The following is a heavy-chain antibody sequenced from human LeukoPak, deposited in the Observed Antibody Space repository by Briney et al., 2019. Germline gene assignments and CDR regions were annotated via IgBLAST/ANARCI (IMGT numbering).Heavy chain of an antibody. D-gene: IGHD5-18*01. CDR2: FDPEDGET. V-gene: IGHV1-24*01. CDR1: GYTLTELS. Sequence: ASVKVSCKVSGYTLTELSMHWVRQAPGKGLEWMGGFDPEDGETIYAQKFQGRVTMTEDTSTDTAYMELSSLRSEDTAAYYCATVNTAMVGFDYWGQGTLVTVSS. CDR3: ATVNTAMVGFDY. J-gene: IGHJ4*02.